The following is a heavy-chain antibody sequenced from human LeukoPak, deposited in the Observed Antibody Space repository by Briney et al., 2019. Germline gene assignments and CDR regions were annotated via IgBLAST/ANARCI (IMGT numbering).Heavy chain of an antibody. CDR2: ISGYSSNT. Sequence: ASVNVSCKASGYTFTNYDITWVRQAPGQGLEWMGWISGYSSNTNYAQNLQGRVTMTTDTSTSTAYMELRSLRSDDTAVYYCARVSSGSGTYRMDVWGQGTTVTVSS. V-gene: IGHV1-18*01. CDR1: GYTFTNYD. J-gene: IGHJ6*02. D-gene: IGHD3-10*01. CDR3: ARVSSGSGTYRMDV.